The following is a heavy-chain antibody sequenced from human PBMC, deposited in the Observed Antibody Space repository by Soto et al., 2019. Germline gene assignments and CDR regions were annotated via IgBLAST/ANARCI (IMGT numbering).Heavy chain of an antibody. V-gene: IGHV4-38-2*02. D-gene: IGHD3-22*01. CDR1: GHSISSGFYY. Sequence: SETLSLTCAVSGHSISSGFYYWGWIRQPPGKGLEWIGSIYHSGSTYYNPSLKSRVTMSVDTSKNQLSLKLSSVTAADTAVYYCARESAVYDSSAPDPFAYWGQGTLVTVSS. J-gene: IGHJ4*02. CDR3: ARESAVYDSSAPDPFAY. CDR2: IYHSGST.